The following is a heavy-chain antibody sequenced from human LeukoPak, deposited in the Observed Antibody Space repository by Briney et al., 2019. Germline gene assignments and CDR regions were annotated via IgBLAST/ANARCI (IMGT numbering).Heavy chain of an antibody. CDR1: GFTFSTYG. Sequence: GGSLRLSCAASGFTFSTYGMSWVRQAPGKGLEWVSSISSSSSYIYYADSVKGRFTISRDNAKNSLYLQMNSLRAEDTAVYYCARDGIVVVPAAYGGYYYYGMDVWGQGTTVTVSS. V-gene: IGHV3-21*01. CDR3: ARDGIVVVPAAYGGYYYYGMDV. J-gene: IGHJ6*02. D-gene: IGHD2-2*01. CDR2: ISSSSSYI.